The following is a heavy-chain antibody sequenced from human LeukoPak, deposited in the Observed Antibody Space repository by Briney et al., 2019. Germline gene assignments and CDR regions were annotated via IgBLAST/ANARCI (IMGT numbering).Heavy chain of an antibody. CDR3: ARLLTGSTSWHIDY. Sequence: WETLSLTCAVSGGSISRYYWRWIRQPPGKGLGWIGYVDCSGRTTYNPSRKSRLTISVDTSKNQFSLKLSSVTAADTAVYYCARLLTGSTSWHIDYWGQGTLVTVSS. D-gene: IGHD2-2*01. CDR2: VDCSGRT. V-gene: IGHV4-59*08. J-gene: IGHJ4*02. CDR1: GGSISRYY.